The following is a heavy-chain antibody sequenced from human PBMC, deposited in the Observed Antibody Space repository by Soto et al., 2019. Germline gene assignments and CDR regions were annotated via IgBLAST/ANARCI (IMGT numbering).Heavy chain of an antibody. J-gene: IGHJ4*02. Sequence: GGSLRLSCVASGFTFSTYTMSWVRRAPGKGLEWVSAISGSGGSTYYADSVKGRFTISRDNSKNTLYLQMNSLRAEDTAVYYCAKELEDLYYDILTGSDFDYWGQGTLVTVSS. CDR1: GFTFSTYT. D-gene: IGHD3-9*01. CDR2: ISGSGGST. V-gene: IGHV3-23*01. CDR3: AKELEDLYYDILTGSDFDY.